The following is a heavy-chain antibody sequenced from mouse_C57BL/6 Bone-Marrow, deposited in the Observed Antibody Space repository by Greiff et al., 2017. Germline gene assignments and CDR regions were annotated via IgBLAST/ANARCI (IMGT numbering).Heavy chain of an antibody. CDR2: ISSKSNNYAT. D-gene: IGHD2-3*01. CDR3: VRDYDGYLSWFAY. CDR1: GFSFNTYA. V-gene: IGHV10-1*01. J-gene: IGHJ3*01. Sequence: EVKLVESGGGLVQPKGSLKLSCAASGFSFNTYAMNWVRQAPGKGLEWVARISSKSNNYATYYADSVKDRFTISRDDSESMLYLQMNNLITEDTAMYYCVRDYDGYLSWFAYWGQGTLVTVSA.